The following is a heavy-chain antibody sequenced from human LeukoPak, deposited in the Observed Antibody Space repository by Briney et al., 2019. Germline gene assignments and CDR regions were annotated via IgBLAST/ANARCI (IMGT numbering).Heavy chain of an antibody. J-gene: IGHJ4*02. V-gene: IGHV4-34*01. CDR1: GGSFSGYY. CDR3: ARAEYRSPSDY. CDR2: INHSGST. Sequence: SETLSLTCAVYGGSFSGYYWSWIRQPPGKGLEWIGEINHSGSTNYNPSLKSRVTISVDTSKNQFSLKLSSVTAADTAVYYCARAEYRSPSDYWGQGTLVTVSS. D-gene: IGHD2/OR15-2a*01.